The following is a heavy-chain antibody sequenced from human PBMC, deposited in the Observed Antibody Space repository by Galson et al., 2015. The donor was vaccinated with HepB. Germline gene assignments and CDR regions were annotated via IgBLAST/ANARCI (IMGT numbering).Heavy chain of an antibody. CDR1: GFSLSNARMG. CDR3: ARTRYDFWSGYPLGFDY. J-gene: IGHJ4*02. CDR2: IFSNDEK. V-gene: IGHV2-26*01. Sequence: PALVKPTQTLTLTCTVSGFSLSNARMGVSWIRQPPGKALEWLAHIFSNDEKPYSTSLKSRLTISKDTSKSQVVLTMTNMDPVDTATYYCARTRYDFWSGYPLGFDYWGQGTLVTVSS. D-gene: IGHD3-3*01.